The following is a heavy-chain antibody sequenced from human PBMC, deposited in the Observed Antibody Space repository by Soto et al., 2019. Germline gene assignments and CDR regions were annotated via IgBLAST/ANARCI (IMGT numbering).Heavy chain of an antibody. D-gene: IGHD1-1*01. J-gene: IGHJ5*02. CDR2: ISAYNGNT. V-gene: IGHV1-18*01. Sequence: ASVKVSCKASGYTFTSYGISWVRQAPGQGLEWMGWISAYNGNTNYAQKFQGRVTMTRNTSISTAYMELSSLRSEDTAVYYCARGRHDWKRIPAGGSCFDPWGQGTLVTVS. CDR1: GYTFTSYG. CDR3: ARGRHDWKRIPAGGSCFDP.